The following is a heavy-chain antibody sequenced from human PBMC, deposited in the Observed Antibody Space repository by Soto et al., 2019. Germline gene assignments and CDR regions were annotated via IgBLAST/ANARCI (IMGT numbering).Heavy chain of an antibody. CDR2: MNPNSGNT. D-gene: IGHD3-10*01. V-gene: IGHV1-8*01. CDR1: GYTFTSYD. J-gene: IGHJ6*02. Sequence: QVQLVQSGAEVKKPGASVKVSCKASGYTFTSYDINWVRQATGQGLEWTGWMNPNSGNTGYAQKFQGRVTMTRNTSISTAYMELSSLRSEDTAVYYCASSVGLWGRGAPENYYGMDVWGQGTTVTVSS. CDR3: ASSVGLWGRGAPENYYGMDV.